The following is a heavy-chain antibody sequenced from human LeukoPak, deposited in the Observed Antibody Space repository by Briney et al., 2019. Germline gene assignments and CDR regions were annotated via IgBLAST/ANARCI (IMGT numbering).Heavy chain of an antibody. D-gene: IGHD1-26*01. V-gene: IGHV4-39*07. CDR1: GGSVNSGNYY. J-gene: IGHJ4*02. Sequence: SETLSLTCTVSGGSVNSGNYYWGWIRQPPGKGLEWIGSIHYSGNTYYNPSLKSRVTISVDTSKNQFSLKLSSVTAADTAVYYCARVSSGATTVDYWGQGTLVTVSS. CDR2: IHYSGNT. CDR3: ARVSSGATTVDY.